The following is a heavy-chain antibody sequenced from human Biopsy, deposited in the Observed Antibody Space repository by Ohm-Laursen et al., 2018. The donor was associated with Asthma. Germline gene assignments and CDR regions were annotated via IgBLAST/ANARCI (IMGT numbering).Heavy chain of an antibody. D-gene: IGHD6-19*01. CDR2: ISYDGRNK. CDR3: SREEPTSGWYQGSILR. Sequence: SLRLSCAASGFTFNSYGMHWVRQAPGKGLEWVAVISYDGRNKYYADSVKGRSTISRDNSKNTLYLQMNSLRAEDTAVYYCSREEPTSGWYQGSILRWGQGTLVTVSS. V-gene: IGHV3-30*03. J-gene: IGHJ4*02. CDR1: GFTFNSYG.